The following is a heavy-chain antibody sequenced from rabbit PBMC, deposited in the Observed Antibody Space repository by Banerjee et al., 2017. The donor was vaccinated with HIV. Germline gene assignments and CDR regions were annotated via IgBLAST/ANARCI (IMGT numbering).Heavy chain of an antibody. CDR1: GFSFSSSYW. Sequence: QSLEESGGDLVKPGASLTLTCTASGFSFSSSYWICWVRQAPGKGLEWIACIYAGSSAITYYASWAKGRFTISRTSSTTVTLQMTSLTAADTATYFCARARDAFGVYAYTKYGMDPWGQGTLVTVS. CDR3: ARARDAFGVYAYTKYGMDP. V-gene: IGHV1S40*01. D-gene: IGHD6-1*01. J-gene: IGHJ6*02. CDR2: IYAGSSAIT.